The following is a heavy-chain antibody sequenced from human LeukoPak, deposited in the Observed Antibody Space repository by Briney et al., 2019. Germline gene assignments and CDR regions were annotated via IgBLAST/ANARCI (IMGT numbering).Heavy chain of an antibody. D-gene: IGHD1-26*01. CDR2: IIPILGIA. Sequence: ASVKVSCKASGGTFSSYAISWVRQAPGQGLEWMGRIIPILGIANYAQKFQGRVTITAGKSTSTAYMELSSLRSEDTAVYYCARGGTSTRTYYYYGMDVWGQGTTVTVSS. V-gene: IGHV1-69*04. J-gene: IGHJ6*02. CDR3: ARGGTSTRTYYYYGMDV. CDR1: GGTFSSYA.